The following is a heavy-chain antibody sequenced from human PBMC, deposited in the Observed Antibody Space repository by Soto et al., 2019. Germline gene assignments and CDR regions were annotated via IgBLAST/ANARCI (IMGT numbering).Heavy chain of an antibody. J-gene: IGHJ5*02. CDR2: IYYSGST. Sequence: QVQLQESGPGLVKPSQTLSLTCTVSGGSISSGGYYWSWIRQHPGKGLEGIGYIYYSGSTYYNPSLKSRVTIEVATSKNQVSLKLCSVTAADTAVYYCAREGATVATGNWRFDPWGQGTLVTVSS. CDR3: AREGATVATGNWRFDP. D-gene: IGHD4-17*01. CDR1: GGSISSGGYY. V-gene: IGHV4-31*03.